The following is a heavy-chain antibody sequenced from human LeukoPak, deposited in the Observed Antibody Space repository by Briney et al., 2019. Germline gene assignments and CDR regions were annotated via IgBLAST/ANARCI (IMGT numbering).Heavy chain of an antibody. V-gene: IGHV1-2*02. CDR3: AREVYKLYNWLDP. J-gene: IGHJ5*02. Sequence: ASVKVSCKASGYTFTGYYMHWVRQAPGQGLEWMGWINPNSGGTNYAQKFQGRVTMTRDTSISTAYMELSRLRSDDTAVYYCAREVYKLYNWLDPWGQGTLVTVSS. D-gene: IGHD5-24*01. CDR1: GYTFTGYY. CDR2: INPNSGGT.